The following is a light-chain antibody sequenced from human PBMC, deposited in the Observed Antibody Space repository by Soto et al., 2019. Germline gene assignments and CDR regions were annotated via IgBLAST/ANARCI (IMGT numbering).Light chain of an antibody. CDR1: QSVLYSSNNKNY. V-gene: IGKV4-1*01. J-gene: IGKJ1*01. Sequence: DIVMTQSPDSLAVSLGERATINCKSSQSVLYSSNNKNYLAWYQQKPGQPPKLLIYWASTRESGVPDRFSGSGSGTDFTLTISSLQAEDVEFYYCQQYYRPWTFGQGTKVEIK. CDR3: QQYYRPWT. CDR2: WAS.